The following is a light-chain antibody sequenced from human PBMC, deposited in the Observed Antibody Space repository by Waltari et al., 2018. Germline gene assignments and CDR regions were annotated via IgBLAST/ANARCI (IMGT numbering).Light chain of an antibody. CDR2: EVS. CDR3: GSFAGSINWV. Sequence: QSALTQPPSASGSPGQSVTISCTGTSSYVGDYDYVSWYQQPPGKAPKLIIYEVSKRPSGVPERFSGAKPGNTASLTVSGLQAEDEADYYCGSFAGSINWVVGGGTKLTVL. V-gene: IGLV2-8*01. CDR1: SSYVGDYDY. J-gene: IGLJ3*02.